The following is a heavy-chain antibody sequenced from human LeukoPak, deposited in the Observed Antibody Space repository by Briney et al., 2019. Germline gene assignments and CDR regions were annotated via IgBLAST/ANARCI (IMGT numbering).Heavy chain of an antibody. Sequence: GVSVKVSCKASGYTFTSYYMHWVRQAPGQGLEWMGIINPSGGSTSYAQKFQGRVTMTRDTSTSTVYMELSSLRSEDTAVYYCAREWQQLVSEDGWFDPWGQGTLVTVSS. CDR3: AREWQQLVSEDGWFDP. D-gene: IGHD6-13*01. CDR2: INPSGGST. CDR1: GYTFTSYY. V-gene: IGHV1-46*01. J-gene: IGHJ5*02.